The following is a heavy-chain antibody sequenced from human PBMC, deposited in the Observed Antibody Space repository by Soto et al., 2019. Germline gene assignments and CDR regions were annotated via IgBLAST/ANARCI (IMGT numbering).Heavy chain of an antibody. CDR1: GFTFSSYP. CDR3: ARRGYGMDV. Sequence: QVQLVESGGGVVQPGRSLRLSCAASGFTFSSYPMHWVRQAPGKGLEWVAVISYDGGNKYYADSVKGRFTISRDNSKNTLFLQMNSLRPEDTAVYYCARRGYGMDVWGQGTTVTVSS. CDR2: ISYDGGNK. J-gene: IGHJ6*02. V-gene: IGHV3-30-3*01.